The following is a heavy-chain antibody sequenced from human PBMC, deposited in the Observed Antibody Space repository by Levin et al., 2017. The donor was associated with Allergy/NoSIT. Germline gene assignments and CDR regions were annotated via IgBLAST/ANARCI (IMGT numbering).Heavy chain of an antibody. V-gene: IGHV3-7*01. CDR2: IKQDGSEK. CDR3: ARDGSGSYYAH. CDR1: GFTLSTYW. D-gene: IGHD1-26*01. J-gene: IGHJ4*02. Sequence: GGSLRLSCAVSGFTLSTYWMSWVRQAPGKGLEWVANIKQDGSEKNYVDSVKGRFTISRDNAKNSLYLQMNSLRAEDTAVYYCARDGSGSYYAHWGQGTLVTVSS.